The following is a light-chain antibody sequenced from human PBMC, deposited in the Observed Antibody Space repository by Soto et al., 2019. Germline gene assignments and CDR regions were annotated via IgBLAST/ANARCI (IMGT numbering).Light chain of an antibody. J-gene: IGKJ1*01. V-gene: IGKV3-15*01. CDR3: QQYNNWPRT. CDR1: QSVSSY. Sequence: EIVLKHSPATLSLSPWERATLSWRASQSVSSYLAWYQQKPGQAPRLLIYGASTRATGIPARFSGSGSGTEFTLTINSLQSEDFAVYYCQQYNNWPRTFGQGTKV. CDR2: GAS.